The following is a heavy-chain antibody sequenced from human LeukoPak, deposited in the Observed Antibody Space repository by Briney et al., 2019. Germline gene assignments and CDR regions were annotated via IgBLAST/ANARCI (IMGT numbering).Heavy chain of an antibody. J-gene: IGHJ4*02. CDR3: ARGRLNMITFGGVIAPPDY. D-gene: IGHD3-16*02. V-gene: IGHV1-18*01. CDR1: GYSFISYG. Sequence: ASVKVSCKASGYSFISYGISWVRQAPGQGLEWMGWISAHNVNTDYAQKFQGRVTMTTDTSTSTAHMELRSLRSDDTAVYYCARGRLNMITFGGVIAPPDYWGQGTLVTVSS. CDR2: ISAHNVNT.